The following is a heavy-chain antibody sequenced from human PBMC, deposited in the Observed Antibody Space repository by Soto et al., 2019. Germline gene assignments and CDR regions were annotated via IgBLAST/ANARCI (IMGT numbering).Heavy chain of an antibody. CDR2: IIPIFGTA. J-gene: IGHJ5*02. CDR1: GGTFSSYA. Sequence: QVQLVQSGAEVKKPGSSVKVSCKASGGTFSSYAISWVRQAPGQGLEWMGEIIPIFGTANYAQKFQGRVTITXDEXTSTAYMELSSLRSEDTAVYYCARDRGPSSGYYPYWFDPWGQGTLVTVSS. CDR3: ARDRGPSSGYYPYWFDP. V-gene: IGHV1-69*05. D-gene: IGHD3-22*01.